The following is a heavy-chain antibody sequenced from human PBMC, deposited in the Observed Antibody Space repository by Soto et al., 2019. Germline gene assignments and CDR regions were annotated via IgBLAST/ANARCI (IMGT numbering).Heavy chain of an antibody. V-gene: IGHV1-18*04. Sequence: ASVKVSCKASGYTFTSYGISWVRQAPGQGLEWMGWISAYNGNTNYAQKLQGRVTMTTDTSTSTAYMELRSLRSDDTAVYYCARDGTRIAARPGGNGWFDPWVQGTLVTVSS. CDR3: ARDGTRIAARPGGNGWFDP. D-gene: IGHD6-6*01. CDR2: ISAYNGNT. J-gene: IGHJ5*02. CDR1: GYTFTSYG.